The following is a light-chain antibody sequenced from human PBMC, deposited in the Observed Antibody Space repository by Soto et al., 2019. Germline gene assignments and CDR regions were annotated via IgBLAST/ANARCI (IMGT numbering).Light chain of an antibody. CDR3: SSYTSSSTYVL. V-gene: IGLV2-14*01. CDR1: SSDVGAYNY. CDR2: EVS. Sequence: QSALTQPASVSGSPGQSITISCTGTSSDVGAYNYVSWYQQHPGKAPKLLIYEVSNRPSGVSDRFSGSKSDNTASLTISGLQADDEADYFCSSYTSSSTYVLFGGGTKLTVL. J-gene: IGLJ2*01.